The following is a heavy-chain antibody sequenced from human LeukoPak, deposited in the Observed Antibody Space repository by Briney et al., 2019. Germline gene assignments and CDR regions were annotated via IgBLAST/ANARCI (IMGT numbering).Heavy chain of an antibody. D-gene: IGHD3-10*01. V-gene: IGHV3-23*01. CDR1: GFTFSSYA. J-gene: IGHJ5*02. CDR2: ISGSGGST. Sequence: GGSLRLSCAASGFTFSSYAMSWVRQAPGKGLEWVSAISGSGGSTYYADSVKGRFTIPRDNSKNTLYLQMNSLRAEDTAVYYCAKDRHVSSITMVRANWFDPWGQGTLVTVSS. CDR3: AKDRHVSSITMVRANWFDP.